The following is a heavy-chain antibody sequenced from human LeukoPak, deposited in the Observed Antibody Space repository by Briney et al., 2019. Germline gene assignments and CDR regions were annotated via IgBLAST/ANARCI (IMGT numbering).Heavy chain of an antibody. CDR1: GFTFSSYA. J-gene: IGHJ4*02. D-gene: IGHD2-15*01. CDR2: ISGSSGTT. Sequence: PGGSLRLSCAASGFTFSSYAMSWVRQAPGKGLEWVSGISGSSGTTYYADSVKGRFSISRDNSANTLYLEMKALRAEDTAIYYCAKDFVAVLAAIWGQYSAFEYWGQGSLVTVSS. CDR3: AKDFVAVLAAIWGQYSAFEY. V-gene: IGHV3-23*01.